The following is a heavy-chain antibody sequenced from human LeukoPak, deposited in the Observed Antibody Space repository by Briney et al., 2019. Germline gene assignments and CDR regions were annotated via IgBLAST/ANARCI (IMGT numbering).Heavy chain of an antibody. D-gene: IGHD6-19*01. CDR3: GRVAVSGFDY. J-gene: IGHJ4*02. V-gene: IGHV3-7*01. CDR1: GFTFSNYW. Sequence: GGSLGLSCAASGFTFSNYWMSWVRQAPGKGLEWVANIDQDGSDTYYVDSVKGRFTISRDNTKNSLYLQMNSLRAEDTAVYYCGRVAVSGFDYWGRGTLATVSS. CDR2: IDQDGSDT.